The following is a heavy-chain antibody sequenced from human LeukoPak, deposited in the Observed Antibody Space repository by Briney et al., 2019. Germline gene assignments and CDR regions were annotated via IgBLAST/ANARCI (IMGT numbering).Heavy chain of an antibody. CDR2: IIPIFGTA. Sequence: ASVKVSCKASGGTFSSYAINWVRQAPGQGLEWMGMIIPIFGTAIYAQRFQGRVTITADESTSTAYMELSSLRSEDTAVYYCARETGCSSTSCSQPYYYYYGMGVWGQGTTVTVSS. CDR1: GGTFSSYA. CDR3: ARETGCSSTSCSQPYYYYYGMGV. V-gene: IGHV1-69*13. D-gene: IGHD2-2*01. J-gene: IGHJ6*02.